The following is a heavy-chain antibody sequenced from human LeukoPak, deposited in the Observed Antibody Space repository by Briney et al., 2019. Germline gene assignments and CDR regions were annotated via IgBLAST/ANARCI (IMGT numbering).Heavy chain of an antibody. Sequence: SETLSLTCTVSGGSITTYYWSWIRQPPGKGLEWIGHIYDSGSTNYNPSLKSRVAISEDTSKRQFSLKLRSVTAADTAVYYCARVVGRYCSSTSCYIDYWGQGTLVTVSS. CDR1: GGSITTYY. CDR2: IYDSGST. J-gene: IGHJ4*02. CDR3: ARVVGRYCSSTSCYIDY. D-gene: IGHD2-2*02. V-gene: IGHV4-59*01.